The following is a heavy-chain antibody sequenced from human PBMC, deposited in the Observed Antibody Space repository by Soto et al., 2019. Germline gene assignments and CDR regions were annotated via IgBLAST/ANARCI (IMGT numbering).Heavy chain of an antibody. V-gene: IGHV3-23*01. CDR2: ISGSGGST. D-gene: IGHD2-15*01. CDR1: GFTFSSYD. CDR3: AKGCSGGSCYRY. Sequence: EVQLLESGGGLVQPGGSLRLSCAASGFTFSSYDMSWVRQAPGKGLEWVSAISGSGGSTYYADSVKGRFTISRDNSKNTLYLQMNSLRAEDTAVYYCAKGCSGGSCYRYWGQGTLVTVSS. J-gene: IGHJ4*02.